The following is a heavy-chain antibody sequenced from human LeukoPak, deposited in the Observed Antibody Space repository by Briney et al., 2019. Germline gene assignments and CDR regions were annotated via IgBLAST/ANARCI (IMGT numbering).Heavy chain of an antibody. CDR3: ARDLGYSYGLSFDY. D-gene: IGHD5-18*01. V-gene: IGHV4-61*02. J-gene: IGHJ4*02. CDR1: GGSISSGSYY. CDR2: IYTSGST. Sequence: SETLSLTCTVSGGSISSGSYYWSWIRQPAGKGLEWIGRIYTSGSTNYNPSLKSRVTISVDTSKNQFSLKLSSVTAADTAVYYCARDLGYSYGLSFDYWGQGTLVTVSS.